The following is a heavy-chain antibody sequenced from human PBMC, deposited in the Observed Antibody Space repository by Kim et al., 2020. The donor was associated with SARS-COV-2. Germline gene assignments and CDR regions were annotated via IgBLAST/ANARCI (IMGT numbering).Heavy chain of an antibody. J-gene: IGHJ6*02. D-gene: IGHD2-2*01. CDR3: AKLMTTSSYSAMDV. Sequence: YADSVGGRFPISRDNSMNTLSLQMNSLRADDTAVYYCAKLMTTSSYSAMDVWGQGTTVTVSS. V-gene: IGHV3-23*05.